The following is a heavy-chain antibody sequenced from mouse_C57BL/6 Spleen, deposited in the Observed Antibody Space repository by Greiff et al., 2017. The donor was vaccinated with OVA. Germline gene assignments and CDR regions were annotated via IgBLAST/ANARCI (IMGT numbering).Heavy chain of an antibody. Sequence: EVHLVESGGGLVKPGGSLKLSCAASGFTFSSYAMSWVRQTPEKRLEWVATISDGGSYTYYPDNVKGRFTISRDNAKNNLYLQMSHLKSEDTAMYYCARDGLHYYGSSYWYFDVWGTGTTVTVSS. CDR3: ARDGLHYYGSSYWYFDV. V-gene: IGHV5-4*01. CDR1: GFTFSSYA. D-gene: IGHD1-1*01. J-gene: IGHJ1*03. CDR2: ISDGGSYT.